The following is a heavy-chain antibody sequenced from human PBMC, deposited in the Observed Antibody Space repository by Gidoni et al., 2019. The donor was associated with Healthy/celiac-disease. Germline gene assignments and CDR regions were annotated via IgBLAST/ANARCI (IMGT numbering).Heavy chain of an antibody. CDR3: ARHGIPNYGSGSYYLFDY. D-gene: IGHD3-10*01. CDR1: GGSISSSSYY. CDR2: IYYSGST. J-gene: IGHJ4*02. V-gene: IGHV4-39*01. Sequence: QLQLQESGPGLVKPSETLSLTCTVSGGSISSSSYYWGWIRPPPGKGLEWIGSIYYSGSTYYNPSLKSRVTISVDTSKNQFSLKLSSVTAADTAVYYCARHGIPNYGSGSYYLFDYWGQGTLVTVSS.